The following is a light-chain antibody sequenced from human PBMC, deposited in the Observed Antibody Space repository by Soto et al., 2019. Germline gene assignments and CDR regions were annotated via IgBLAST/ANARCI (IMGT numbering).Light chain of an antibody. J-gene: IGKJ4*01. CDR1: QNVGIN. CDR3: QQNARCPLT. Sequence: DIEMAQSPATLSVSAGDRVTITCRASQNVGINLAWYQQKPGKAPKLLIYGASTWESGIPSRFSGSGSGTEFTLTISSLQPEDFAAYYCQQNARCPLTFGRGTTVEIK. CDR2: GAS. V-gene: IGKV3-15*01.